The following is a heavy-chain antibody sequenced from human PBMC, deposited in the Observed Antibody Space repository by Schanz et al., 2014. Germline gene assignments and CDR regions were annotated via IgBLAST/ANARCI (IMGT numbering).Heavy chain of an antibody. J-gene: IGHJ5*02. D-gene: IGHD3-22*01. CDR2: FIPILDVG. CDR1: GYTFTSYG. V-gene: IGHV1-69*04. Sequence: QEQLVQSGAEVKKPGASVKVSCKASGYTFTSYGINWVRQAPGQGLEWVGRFIPILDVGNYAQQFQGRVTFTADKSTSTAYMELSSLRSEDTAVYYCAREVGLYDRGWFDPWGQGTLVTVSS. CDR3: AREVGLYDRGWFDP.